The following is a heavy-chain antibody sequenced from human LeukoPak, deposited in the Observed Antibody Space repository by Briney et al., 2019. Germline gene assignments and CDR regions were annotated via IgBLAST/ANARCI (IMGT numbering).Heavy chain of an antibody. J-gene: IGHJ3*02. V-gene: IGHV3-48*03. D-gene: IGHD2-15*01. Sequence: GGSLRLSCAASGFTFSSYEMNWVRQAPGKGLEWVSYISSSGSTIYYADSVKGRFTISRDNAKNSLYLQMNSLRAEDTAVYYCTRGAYCSGGRCPGPFDIWGQGTTVTVSS. CDR1: GFTFSSYE. CDR3: TRGAYCSGGRCPGPFDI. CDR2: ISSSGSTI.